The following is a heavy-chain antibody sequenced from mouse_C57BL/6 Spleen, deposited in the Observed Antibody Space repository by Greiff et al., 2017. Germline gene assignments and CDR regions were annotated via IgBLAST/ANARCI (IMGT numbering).Heavy chain of an antibody. CDR2: ISYDGSN. V-gene: IGHV3-6*01. CDR1: GYSITSGYY. J-gene: IGHJ2*01. Sequence: EVQLQESGPGLVKPSQSLSLTCSVTGYSITSGYYWNWIRQFPGNKLEWMGYISYDGSNNYNPSLKNRISITRDTSKNHFCLKLNSVTTEDTATYYCARERGLYYDYDERGYFDYWGQGTTLTVSS. CDR3: ARERGLYYDYDERGYFDY. D-gene: IGHD2-4*01.